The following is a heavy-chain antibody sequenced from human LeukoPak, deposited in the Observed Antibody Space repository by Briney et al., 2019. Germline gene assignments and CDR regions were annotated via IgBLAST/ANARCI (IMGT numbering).Heavy chain of an antibody. J-gene: IGHJ3*02. CDR3: ARDSLDAFDI. CDR1: GFTFSSYA. V-gene: IGHV3-30-3*01. CDR2: ISYDGSNK. Sequence: PGRSLRLSCAASGFTFSSYAMHRVRQAPGKGLEWVAVISYDGSNKYYADSVKGRFTISRDNSKNTLYLQMNSLRAEDTAVYYCARDSLDAFDIWGQGTMVTVSS.